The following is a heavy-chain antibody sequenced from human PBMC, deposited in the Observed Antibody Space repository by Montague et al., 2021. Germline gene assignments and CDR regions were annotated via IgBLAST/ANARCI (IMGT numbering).Heavy chain of an antibody. CDR2: TYYRSKWYN. D-gene: IGHD5-24*01. CDR1: GDSVSSNDAT. V-gene: IGHV6-1*01. J-gene: IGHJ5*02. CDR3: TRGWRKRFDP. Sequence: CAISGDSVSSNDATWNWIRQSPSLGLEWLGRTYYRSKWYNEYAISVKSQITVNPDTSKNQFSLLLNSVTPEYTAVYYCTRGWRKRFDPWGQGTLVTVSS.